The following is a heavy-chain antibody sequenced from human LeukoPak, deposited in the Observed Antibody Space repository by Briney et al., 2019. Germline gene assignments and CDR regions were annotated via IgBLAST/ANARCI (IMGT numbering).Heavy chain of an antibody. Sequence: GGSLRLSCAASGFTFSSYSMNWVRQAPGKGLEWVSSISSSSSYIYYADSVKGRFTISRDNAKNSLYLQMNGLRAEDTAVYYCARDPGYYIPPYFDYWGQGTLVTVSS. V-gene: IGHV3-21*01. J-gene: IGHJ4*02. D-gene: IGHD3-22*01. CDR3: ARDPGYYIPPYFDY. CDR1: GFTFSSYS. CDR2: ISSSSSYI.